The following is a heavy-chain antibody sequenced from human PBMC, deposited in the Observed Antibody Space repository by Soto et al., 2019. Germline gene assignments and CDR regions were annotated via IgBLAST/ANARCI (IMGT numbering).Heavy chain of an antibody. V-gene: IGHV1-3*01. Sequence: ASVKVSCKASGYTFTSYAMHWVRQAPGQRLEWMGWINAGNGNTKYSQKFQGRVTITRDTSASTAYMELSSLRSEDTAVYYCARGKIVATIYIAVAGPFDYWGQGTLVTVS. CDR3: ARGKIVATIYIAVAGPFDY. D-gene: IGHD5-12*01. J-gene: IGHJ4*02. CDR1: GYTFTSYA. CDR2: INAGNGNT.